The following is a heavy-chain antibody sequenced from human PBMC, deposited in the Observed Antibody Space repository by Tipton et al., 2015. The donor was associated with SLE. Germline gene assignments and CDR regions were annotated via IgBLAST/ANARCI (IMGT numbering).Heavy chain of an antibody. CDR2: IGNRGRTI. CDR3: VREREVSMVRGINYMDV. J-gene: IGHJ6*03. Sequence: SLRLSCVASGFIFSNYEMNWVRQAPGKGLEWISYIGNRGRTIYYADSVKGRFTISRDNAKNSLYLQMHSLRGGDTAVYYCVREREVSMVRGINYMDVWGIGTTVTVSS. V-gene: IGHV3-48*03. D-gene: IGHD3-10*01. CDR1: GFIFSNYE.